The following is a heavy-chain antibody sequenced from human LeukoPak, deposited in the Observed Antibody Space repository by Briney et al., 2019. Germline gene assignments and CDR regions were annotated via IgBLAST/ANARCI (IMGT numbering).Heavy chain of an antibody. J-gene: IGHJ4*02. D-gene: IGHD4-17*01. CDR1: GYAFTGSY. CDR3: ARGLTTVTFDC. Sequence: ASVKVSCKASGYAFTGSYLHWVRQAPGQGLEWMGWINPNSGATNYARQFQGRGTMTRAASISTAYMELSRLRSDDTAVYHCARGLTTVTFDCWGQGTLVTVTS. V-gene: IGHV1-2*02. CDR2: INPNSGAT.